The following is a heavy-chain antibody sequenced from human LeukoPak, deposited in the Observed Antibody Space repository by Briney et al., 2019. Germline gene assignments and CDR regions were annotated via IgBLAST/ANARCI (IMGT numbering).Heavy chain of an antibody. CDR1: GGSFSGYY. CDR3: ARERLNDAFDI. D-gene: IGHD1-1*01. V-gene: IGHV4-34*01. J-gene: IGHJ3*02. CDR2: INHSGST. Sequence: SETLSLTCAVYGGSFSGYYWSWIRQPPGKGLEWIGEINHSGSTNYNPSLKSRVTISVDTSKNQFSLKLSSVTAADTAVYYCARERLNDAFDIWGQGTMVTVSS.